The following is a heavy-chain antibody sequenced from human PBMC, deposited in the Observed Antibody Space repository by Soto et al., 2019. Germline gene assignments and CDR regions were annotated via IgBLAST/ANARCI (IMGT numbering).Heavy chain of an antibody. D-gene: IGHD6-19*01. CDR3: ATKPTLADYYYYYGMDV. Sequence: EVQLVESGGGLVKPGGSLRLSCAASGFTFSSYSMNWVRQAPGKGLEWVSSISSSSSYIYYADSVKGRFTISRDNAKNSLYLQMNSLRAEDTAVYYLATKPTLADYYYYYGMDVWGQGTTVTVSS. CDR2: ISSSSSYI. CDR1: GFTFSSYS. J-gene: IGHJ6*02. V-gene: IGHV3-21*01.